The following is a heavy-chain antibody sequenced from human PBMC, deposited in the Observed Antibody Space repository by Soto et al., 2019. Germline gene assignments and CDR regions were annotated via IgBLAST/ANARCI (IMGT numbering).Heavy chain of an antibody. J-gene: IGHJ4*02. CDR1: GFTFSNYD. CDR3: ARAGSGSYYFDY. CDR2: IWYDGSNK. D-gene: IGHD1-26*01. Sequence: QVQLVESRGGVVQPGRSLRLSCAASGFTFSNYDMHWIRQAPGKGLEWVAVIWYDGSNKYYADSVKGRFTISRDNSKNTLYLQMNSLRAEDTAVYYCARAGSGSYYFDYWGQGTLVTVSS. V-gene: IGHV3-33*01.